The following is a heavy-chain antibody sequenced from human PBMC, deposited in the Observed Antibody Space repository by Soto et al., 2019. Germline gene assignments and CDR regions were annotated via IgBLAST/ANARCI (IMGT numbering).Heavy chain of an antibody. CDR3: AGGDYYHSSGYYFYYYTVDV. V-gene: IGHV4-39*01. Sequence: PSETLSLTCTVSGGSISSSSYYWGWIRQPPGKGLEWIGNVYYGGSTCYNPSPKSRVTISVETSKSQFSLKLSSVTAADTAVYYCAGGDYYHSSGYYFYYYTVDVWGQGTTVTVSS. J-gene: IGHJ6*02. D-gene: IGHD3-22*01. CDR1: GGSISSSSYY. CDR2: VYYGGST.